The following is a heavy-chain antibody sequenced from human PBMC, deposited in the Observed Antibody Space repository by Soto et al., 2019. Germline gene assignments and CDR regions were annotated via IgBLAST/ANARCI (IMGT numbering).Heavy chain of an antibody. V-gene: IGHV3-23*01. Sequence: GGSLRLSCAASGFTFSSYAMSWVRQAPGKGLEWVSGISGSGSNTYHADSVRGRFTISRDNSKNTLSLQMNSLRAEDTAVYYCAKNRGSSWYEPHDYWGQGTLVTVSS. CDR1: GFTFSSYA. D-gene: IGHD6-13*01. CDR3: AKNRGSSWYEPHDY. CDR2: ISGSGSNT. J-gene: IGHJ4*02.